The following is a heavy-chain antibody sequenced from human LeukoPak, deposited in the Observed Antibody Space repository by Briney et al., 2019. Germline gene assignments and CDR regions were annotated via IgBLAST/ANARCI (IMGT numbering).Heavy chain of an antibody. D-gene: IGHD5-12*01. CDR2: IYSCGST. V-gene: IGHV3-53*05. J-gene: IGHJ4*02. CDR3: ARRTRGYPDY. CDR1: GFTVSSNY. Sequence: GGSLRLSCAASGFTVSSNYMSWVRQAPGKGLEWVSVIYSCGSTYYADSVKGRFTISRDNSKNTLYLQMNSLRSDDTAVYYCARRTRGYPDYWGQGTLVTVSS.